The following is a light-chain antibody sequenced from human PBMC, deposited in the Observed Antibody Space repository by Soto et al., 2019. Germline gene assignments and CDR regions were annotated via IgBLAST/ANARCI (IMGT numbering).Light chain of an antibody. V-gene: IGKV3-15*01. Sequence: RLLTQSAATLSVSPGERVTLSWWASQTVLTNLAWYHQKPGQAPRLLIYGASTRATGIPARFSGSVYGTDFNLTISRLEPEDFAVYYCQQYAGSPWTFGQGTKVDIK. CDR3: QQYAGSPWT. J-gene: IGKJ1*01. CDR1: QTVLTN. CDR2: GAS.